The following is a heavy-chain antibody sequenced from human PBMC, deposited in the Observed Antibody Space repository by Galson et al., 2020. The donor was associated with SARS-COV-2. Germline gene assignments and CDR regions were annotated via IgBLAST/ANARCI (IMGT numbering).Heavy chain of an antibody. CDR3: ARDGGIAARPAALDY. CDR1: GGSISSSSYY. CDR2: IYYSGST. D-gene: IGHD6-6*01. V-gene: IGHV4-39*07. Sequence: SETLSLTCTVSGGSISSSSYYWGWIRQPPGKGLEWIGSIYYSGSTYYNPSLKSRVTISVDTSKNQFSLKLSSVTAADTAVYYCARDGGIAARPAALDYWGQGTLVTVSS. J-gene: IGHJ4*02.